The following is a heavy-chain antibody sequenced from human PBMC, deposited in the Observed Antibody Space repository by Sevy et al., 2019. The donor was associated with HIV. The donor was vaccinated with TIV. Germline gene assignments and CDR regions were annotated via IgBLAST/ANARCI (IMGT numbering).Heavy chain of an antibody. CDR3: AKDGGDYGYDY. V-gene: IGHV3-30*18. CDR2: ISYDGSNK. D-gene: IGHD4-17*01. Sequence: GGSLRLSCAASGFTFSSYGMHWVRQAPGKGLERVAVISYDGSNKYYADSVKGRFTISRDNSKNTLYLQMNSLRAEDTAVYYCAKDGGDYGYDYWGQGTLVTVSS. J-gene: IGHJ4*02. CDR1: GFTFSSYG.